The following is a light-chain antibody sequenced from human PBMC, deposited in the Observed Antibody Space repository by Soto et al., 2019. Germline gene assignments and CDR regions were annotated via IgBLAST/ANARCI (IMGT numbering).Light chain of an antibody. CDR1: QSVSSSH. V-gene: IGKV3-20*01. Sequence: EIVLTQSPGTLSLSPGERATLSCRASQSVSSSHLAWYQQKPGQAPRLLIYAASSRATGIPDRFSGSGSGTDFTLTISRLEPEDFAVYYCQQYGSSPLTFGGVAMVEIK. CDR2: AAS. J-gene: IGKJ4*01. CDR3: QQYGSSPLT.